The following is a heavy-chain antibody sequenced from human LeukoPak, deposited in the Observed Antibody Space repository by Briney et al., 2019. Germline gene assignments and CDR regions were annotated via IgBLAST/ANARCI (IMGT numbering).Heavy chain of an antibody. J-gene: IGHJ4*02. Sequence: GASVKVSCKPSGYTFTSFGISWVRQAPGQGLEWMGWIGAYNGDTNYAQKLQGRVTMTTDTSTSTAYVDLRSLRSDDTAVYYCTRDHCRGDNCPSFDYWGQGTLVTVSS. CDR1: GYTFTSFG. CDR2: IGAYNGDT. CDR3: TRDHCRGDNCPSFDY. V-gene: IGHV1-18*04. D-gene: IGHD2-15*01.